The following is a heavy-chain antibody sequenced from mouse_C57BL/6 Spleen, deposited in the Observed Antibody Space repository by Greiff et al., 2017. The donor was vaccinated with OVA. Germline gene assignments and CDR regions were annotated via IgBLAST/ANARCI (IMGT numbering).Heavy chain of an antibody. D-gene: IGHD1-1*01. CDR1: GYSFTDYN. V-gene: IGHV1-39*01. J-gene: IGHJ4*01. CDR2: INPNYGTT. CDR3: ARWGYGSSYGAMDY. Sequence: VHVKQSGPELVKPGASVKISCKASGYSFTDYNMNWVKQSNGKSLEWIGVINPNYGTTSYNQKFKGKATLTVDQSSSTAYMQLNSLTSEDSAVYYCARWGYGSSYGAMDYWGQGTSVTVSS.